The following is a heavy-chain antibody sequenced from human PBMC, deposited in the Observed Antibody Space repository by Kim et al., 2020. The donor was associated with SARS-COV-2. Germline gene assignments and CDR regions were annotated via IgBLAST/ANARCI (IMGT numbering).Heavy chain of an antibody. CDR2: INPNSGGT. J-gene: IGHJ5*02. Sequence: ASVKVSCKASGYTFTGYYMHWVRQAPGQGLEWMGRINPNSGGTNYAQKFQGRVTMTRDTSISTAYMELSRLRSDDTAVYYCARDRGDCSGGSCYQYWGRFDPWGQGTLVTVSS. V-gene: IGHV1-2*06. CDR1: GYTFTGYY. CDR3: ARDRGDCSGGSCYQYWGRFDP. D-gene: IGHD2-15*01.